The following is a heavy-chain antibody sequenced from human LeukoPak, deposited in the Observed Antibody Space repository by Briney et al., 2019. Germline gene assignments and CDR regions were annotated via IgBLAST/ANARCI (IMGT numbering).Heavy chain of an antibody. V-gene: IGHV3-15*01. CDR1: GFTFSNAW. CDR2: IKGKTDGGTT. CDR3: TTGTLLNYYYYGMDV. D-gene: IGHD3-10*01. Sequence: GGSLRLSCAASGFTFSNAWMSWVRQAPGKGLEWVGRIKGKTDGGTTDYAAPVKGRFTISRDDSKNTLYLQMNSLKTEDTAVYYCTTGTLLNYYYYGMDVWGKGTTVTVSS. J-gene: IGHJ6*04.